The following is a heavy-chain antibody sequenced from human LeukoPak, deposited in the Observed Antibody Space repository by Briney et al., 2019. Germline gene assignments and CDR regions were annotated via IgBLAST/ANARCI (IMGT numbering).Heavy chain of an antibody. V-gene: IGHV3-23*01. Sequence: RGSLRHSCAASVFTFSSDAMSWVRQAPGKGVEWVSAMSGSGGSTYYANSVKGRFTISRENSKNRLYLQMNRLRAEYTAVYYCAKGGARCSSTSCYCVNWFDPWGQGTLVTVSS. J-gene: IGHJ5*02. CDR3: AKGGARCSSTSCYCVNWFDP. CDR2: MSGSGGST. D-gene: IGHD2-2*01. CDR1: VFTFSSDA.